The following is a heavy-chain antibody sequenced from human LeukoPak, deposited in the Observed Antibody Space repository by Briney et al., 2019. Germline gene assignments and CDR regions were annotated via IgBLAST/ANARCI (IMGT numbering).Heavy chain of an antibody. Sequence: PSETLSLTCSVSDGSINSYYWNWIRRPPGKGLEWIGYIYYSGSTNYNPSLKSRATISVDTSKNQFSLKLSSVTAADTAVYYCARNLGGSSWVFDYWGQGTLVTVSS. CDR1: DGSINSYY. CDR2: IYYSGST. CDR3: ARNLGGSSWVFDY. D-gene: IGHD6-13*01. J-gene: IGHJ4*02. V-gene: IGHV4-59*01.